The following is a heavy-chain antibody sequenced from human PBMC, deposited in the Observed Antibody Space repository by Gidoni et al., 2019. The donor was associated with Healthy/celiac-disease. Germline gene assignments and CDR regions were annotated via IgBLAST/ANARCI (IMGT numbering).Heavy chain of an antibody. Sequence: EVQLVESGGGLVQPGGSLRLSCAASGFPFSSYWMSWVRQAPGKGLEWVANIKQDGSEKYYVDSVKGRFTIARDNAKNSLYLQMNSLRAEDTAVYYCARVLLWFGELGNYFDYGGQGTLVTVSS. J-gene: IGHJ4*02. CDR2: IKQDGSEK. V-gene: IGHV3-7*03. D-gene: IGHD3-10*01. CDR3: ARVLLWFGELGNYFDY. CDR1: GFPFSSYW.